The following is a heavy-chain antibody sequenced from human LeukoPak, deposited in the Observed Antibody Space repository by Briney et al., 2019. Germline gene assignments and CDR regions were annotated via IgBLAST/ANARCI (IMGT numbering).Heavy chain of an antibody. Sequence: TFTSXGIXXXGQAPGXGLEXXGXXSAYNGNTNYAQNLQGRVTMTTDTSTSTAYMELRSLRSDDTAVYYCARDPRDYYDSSGYYLFDYWGQGTLVTVSS. J-gene: IGHJ4*02. CDR1: TFTSXG. CDR3: ARDPRDYYDSSGYYLFDY. V-gene: IGHV1-18*01. CDR2: XSAYNGNT. D-gene: IGHD3-22*01.